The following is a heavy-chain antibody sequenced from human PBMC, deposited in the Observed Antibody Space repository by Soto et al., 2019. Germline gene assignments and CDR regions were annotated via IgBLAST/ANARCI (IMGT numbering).Heavy chain of an antibody. V-gene: IGHV3-23*01. Sequence: EVQLLESGGGLVQPGGSLTLSCAASEITFSNYGMAWVRQAPGKGLEWVSSINTGGVNTHYADPVKGRFTISRDNYRKMVYLQMSNLRAEDTAVYYCAVQLWDSGYWGQGTLVTVSS. CDR3: AVQLWDSGY. J-gene: IGHJ4*02. D-gene: IGHD5-18*01. CDR2: INTGGVNT. CDR1: EITFSNYG.